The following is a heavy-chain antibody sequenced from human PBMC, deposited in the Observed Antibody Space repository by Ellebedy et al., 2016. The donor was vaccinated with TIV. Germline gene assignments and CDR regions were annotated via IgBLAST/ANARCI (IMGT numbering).Heavy chain of an antibody. CDR1: EYTFTSYY. Sequence: ASVKVSCKASEYTFTSYYMHWVRQAPGQGLEWMGIINPSGGSTSYAQKFQGRVTMTRDTSTSTVYMELSSLRSEDTAVYYCATGYGDYGMDVWGQGTTVTVSS. V-gene: IGHV1-46*01. D-gene: IGHD4-17*01. J-gene: IGHJ6*02. CDR3: ATGYGDYGMDV. CDR2: INPSGGST.